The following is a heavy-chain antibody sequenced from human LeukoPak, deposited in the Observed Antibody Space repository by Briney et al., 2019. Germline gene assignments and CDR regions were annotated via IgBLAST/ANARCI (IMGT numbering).Heavy chain of an antibody. V-gene: IGHV4-59*08. Sequence: SETLSLTCTVSGGSISSYYWSWIRQPPGRVLEWIGYIYYSGSTNINPSLKSRVTISVATSQNQFTLKLSSVTAADPPLYSCARHLKSANGWNYFDYWGQGTLVTVSS. CDR3: ARHLKSANGWNYFDY. CDR1: GGSISSYY. J-gene: IGHJ4*02. D-gene: IGHD6-19*01. CDR2: IYYSGST.